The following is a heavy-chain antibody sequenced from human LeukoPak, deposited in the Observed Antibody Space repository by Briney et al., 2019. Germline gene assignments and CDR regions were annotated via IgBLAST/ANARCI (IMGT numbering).Heavy chain of an antibody. CDR1: GFTFTSSD. J-gene: IGHJ6*03. CDR2: ISGGST. CDR3: AKDLALWVGARYYYYYYYMDV. Sequence: PGGSLRLSCAASGFTFTSSDMSWVRQAPGKGLEWVSSISGGSTYYAESVTGRFTISRDNSKNTLYLQMNSLRAEDTAVYYCAKDLALWVGARYYYYYYYMDVWGKGTTVTVSS. V-gene: IGHV3-23*01. D-gene: IGHD1-26*01.